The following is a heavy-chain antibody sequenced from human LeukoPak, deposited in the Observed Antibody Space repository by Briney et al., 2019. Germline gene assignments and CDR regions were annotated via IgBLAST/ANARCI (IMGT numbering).Heavy chain of an antibody. Sequence: GGSLRLSCAASGFTFSSYSMNWVRQAPGKGLEWVSSISSSSSYIYYADSVKGRFTISRDNAKNSLYLQMNSLRAEDTAVYYCARARRGGYCSSTSCYWSSAFDIWGQGTMVTVSS. CDR2: ISSSSSYI. J-gene: IGHJ3*02. CDR3: ARARRGGYCSSTSCYWSSAFDI. D-gene: IGHD2-2*01. CDR1: GFTFSSYS. V-gene: IGHV3-21*01.